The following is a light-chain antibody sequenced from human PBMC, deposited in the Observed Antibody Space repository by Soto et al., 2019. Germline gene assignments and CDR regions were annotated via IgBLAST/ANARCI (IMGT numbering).Light chain of an antibody. J-gene: IGLJ2*01. Sequence: QSVLTQPPSVSGAPGQSVTISCTGTSSNIGAGYDIHWYQQPPGTAPKLVIYNNHNRPSGVPDRFSCSKSGTSGSLAITGLPAEDEADYCCQSYDGTLTGVIFGGGTKRTVL. CDR2: NNH. CDR1: SSNIGAGYD. V-gene: IGLV1-40*01. CDR3: QSYDGTLTGVI.